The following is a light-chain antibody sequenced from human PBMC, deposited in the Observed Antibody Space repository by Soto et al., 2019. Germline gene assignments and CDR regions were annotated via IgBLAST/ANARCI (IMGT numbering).Light chain of an antibody. Sequence: QSVLTQPPSASGTPGQRITISCSGSSSDIGTNYVYWYQQLPGTAPKLLIYRNNQRPSGVPDRFSGSKSGTSASLAISGLRSEDEADYHCAAWDDSLSGFYVFGTGTKVT. CDR2: RNN. CDR3: AAWDDSLSGFYV. CDR1: SSDIGTNY. J-gene: IGLJ1*01. V-gene: IGLV1-47*01.